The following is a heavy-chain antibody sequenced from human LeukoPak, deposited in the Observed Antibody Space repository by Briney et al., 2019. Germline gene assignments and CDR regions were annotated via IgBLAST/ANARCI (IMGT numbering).Heavy chain of an antibody. V-gene: IGHV4-61*02. CDR3: ARGPINNWNDVEDAFDI. J-gene: IGHJ3*02. D-gene: IGHD1-1*01. Sequence: SQTLSLTCTVSGGSISSGSYYWSWIRQPAGKGLEWIGRIYTSGSTNYNPSLKSRVTISVDTSKNQFSLKLSSVTAADTAVYYCARGPINNWNDVEDAFDIWGQGTMVTVSS. CDR1: GGSISSGSYY. CDR2: IYTSGST.